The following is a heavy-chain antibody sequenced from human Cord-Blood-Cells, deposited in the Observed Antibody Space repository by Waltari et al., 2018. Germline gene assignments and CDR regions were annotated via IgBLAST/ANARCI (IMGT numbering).Heavy chain of an antibody. CDR1: GYTFTIYD. J-gene: IGHJ3*02. Sequence: VQLVQSGAEVKKPGASVKVSCKASGYTFTIYDINWVRPATGQGLEWMGWMNPNSGNTGYAQKFQGRVTMTRNTSISTAYMELSSLRSEDTAVYYCAIPIWSGYSDAFDIWGQGTMVTVSS. CDR3: AIPIWSGYSDAFDI. D-gene: IGHD3-3*01. V-gene: IGHV1-8*01. CDR2: MNPNSGNT.